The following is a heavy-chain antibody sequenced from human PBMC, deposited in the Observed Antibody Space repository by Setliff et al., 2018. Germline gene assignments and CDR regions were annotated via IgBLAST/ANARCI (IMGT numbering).Heavy chain of an antibody. CDR3: ARDATSGSYRGAFDI. Sequence: PGGSLRLSWAASGFTFSSYGMHWVRQAPGKGLEWVAVISYDGSNKYYADSVKGRFTISRDNSKNTLYLQMNSLRAEDTAVYYCARDATSGSYRGAFDIWGQGTMVTVSS. D-gene: IGHD1-26*01. V-gene: IGHV3-30*03. CDR1: GFTFSSYG. CDR2: ISYDGSNK. J-gene: IGHJ3*02.